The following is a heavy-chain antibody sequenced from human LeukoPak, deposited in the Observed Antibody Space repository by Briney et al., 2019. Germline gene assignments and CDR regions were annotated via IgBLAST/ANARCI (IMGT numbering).Heavy chain of an antibody. CDR2: ISGSGDDT. V-gene: IGHV3-23*01. CDR1: GFTFSSYG. J-gene: IGHJ4*02. Sequence: GGSLRLSCAASGFTFSSYGMHWVRQAPGKGLEWVSAISGSGDDTYYADSVKGRFTISRDNSKNTLYLQMNSLRAEDTAVYYCAKDWELLTYWGQGTLVTVSS. D-gene: IGHD1-26*01. CDR3: AKDWELLTY.